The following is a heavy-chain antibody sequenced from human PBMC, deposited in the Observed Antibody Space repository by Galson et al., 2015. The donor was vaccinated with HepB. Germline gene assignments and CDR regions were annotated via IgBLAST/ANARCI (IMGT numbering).Heavy chain of an antibody. CDR3: AREFEGVGYFDWLLLSQEPGDYYYYGMDV. CDR1: GYTFTSYG. J-gene: IGHJ6*02. V-gene: IGHV1-18*01. CDR2: ISAYNGNT. Sequence: SVKVSCKASGYTFTSYGISWVRQAPGQGLEWMGWISAYNGNTNYAQKLQGRVTMTTDTSTSTAYMELRSLRSDDTAVYYCAREFEGVGYFDWLLLSQEPGDYYYYGMDVWGQGTTVTVSS. D-gene: IGHD3-9*01.